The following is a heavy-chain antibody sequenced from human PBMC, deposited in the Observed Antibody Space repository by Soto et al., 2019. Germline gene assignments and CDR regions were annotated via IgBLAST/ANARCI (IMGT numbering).Heavy chain of an antibody. V-gene: IGHV1-69*13. CDR2: IIPIFGTA. J-gene: IGHJ6*02. Sequence: ASVKVSCKASGGTFSSYAISWVRQAPGQGLEWMGGIIPIFGTANYAQKFQGRVTITADESTSTAYMELSSLRSEETAVYYCARGYYYGSGRSRRDYYGMDVWGQGTTVTVSS. CDR3: ARGYYYGSGRSRRDYYGMDV. D-gene: IGHD3-10*01. CDR1: GGTFSSYA.